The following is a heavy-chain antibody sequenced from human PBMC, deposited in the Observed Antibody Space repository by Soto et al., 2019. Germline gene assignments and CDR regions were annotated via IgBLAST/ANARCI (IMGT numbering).Heavy chain of an antibody. CDR2: ISYTGGT. V-gene: IGHV4-30-4*02. J-gene: IGHJ4*02. CDR1: GGSISSGDYY. Sequence: SETLSPTCPVPGGSISSGDYYWSWIRQPPGKVLEWIGYISYTGGTYYNPSLKSRPTIXXXXSXNXLXLXLXSVTXADTAVYFCARYQKGAFDHGGQGTLVTVS. D-gene: IGHD2-2*01. CDR3: ARYQKGAFDH.